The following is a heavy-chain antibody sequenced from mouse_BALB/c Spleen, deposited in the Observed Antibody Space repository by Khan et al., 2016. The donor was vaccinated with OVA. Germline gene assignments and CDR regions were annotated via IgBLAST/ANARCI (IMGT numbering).Heavy chain of an antibody. Sequence: EVELVESGGGLVQPGGSRKLSCAASGFTFSGYGFTWVRQAPEKGREWVAYFIGDSSTINYADPVKGRFTISRDNPKNTLFLQMTRLMSEDTAMYYCATSYYYGYYFDYWGPGTTLTVSS. CDR3: ATSYYYGYYFDY. CDR2: FIGDSSTI. J-gene: IGHJ2*01. D-gene: IGHD1-1*01. V-gene: IGHV5-17*02. CDR1: GFTFSGYG.